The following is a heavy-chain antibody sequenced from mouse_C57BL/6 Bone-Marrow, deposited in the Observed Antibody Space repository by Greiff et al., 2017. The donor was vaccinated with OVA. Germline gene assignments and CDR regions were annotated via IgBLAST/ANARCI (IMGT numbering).Heavy chain of an antibody. V-gene: IGHV14-4*01. CDR1: GFNIKDDY. D-gene: IGHD1-1*01. CDR2: IDPENGDT. CDR3: TTGAGLLYYFDY. Sequence: VQLQQSGAELVRPGASVKLSCTASGFNIKDDYMHWVKQRPEQGLEWIGWIDPENGDTEYASKFQGKATITADTSSNTAYLQLSSLTFEDTAVYYCTTGAGLLYYFDYWGQGTTLTVSS. J-gene: IGHJ2*01.